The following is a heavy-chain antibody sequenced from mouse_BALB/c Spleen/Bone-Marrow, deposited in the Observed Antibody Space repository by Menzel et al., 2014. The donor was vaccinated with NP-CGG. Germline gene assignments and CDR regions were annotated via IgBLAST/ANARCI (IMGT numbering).Heavy chain of an antibody. CDR2: INPSTGYT. CDR3: ARIYYYGRDY. CDR1: GYTFTNYW. J-gene: IGHJ2*01. V-gene: IGHV1-7*01. Sequence: VQLQQSGAELAKPGASVEMSCKASGYTFTNYWMHWVKQRPGQGLEWIGYINPSTGYTEYNQKFKDKATLTADKSSSTAYMQLSRLTSEDSAVYYCARIYYYGRDYWGQGTTLTVSS. D-gene: IGHD1-1*01.